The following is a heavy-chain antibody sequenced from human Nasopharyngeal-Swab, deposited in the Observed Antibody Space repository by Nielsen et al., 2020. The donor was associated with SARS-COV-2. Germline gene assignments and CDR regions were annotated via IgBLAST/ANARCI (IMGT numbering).Heavy chain of an antibody. J-gene: IGHJ4*02. Sequence: GESLKISCAASGFTFSSYAMSWVRQAPGKGLEWVSAISGSGGSTYYADSVKGRFTISRDNSKNTLYLQMNSLRAEDTAVYYCARAMYYYDSSGYRNYWGQGTLVTVSS. CDR1: GFTFSSYA. CDR2: ISGSGGST. V-gene: IGHV3-23*01. CDR3: ARAMYYYDSSGYRNY. D-gene: IGHD3-22*01.